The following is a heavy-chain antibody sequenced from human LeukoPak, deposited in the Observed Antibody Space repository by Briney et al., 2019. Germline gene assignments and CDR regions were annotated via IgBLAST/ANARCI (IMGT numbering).Heavy chain of an antibody. CDR2: INPSGGST. Sequence: ASVKVSCKASGYTFTSYDISWVRQAPGQGLEWMRIINPSGGSTSYAQKFQGRVTMTRDTSTSTVYMELSSLRSEDTAVYYCARAKYSGSYYYYGMDVWGQGTTVTVSS. D-gene: IGHD1-26*01. CDR1: GYTFTSYD. J-gene: IGHJ6*02. CDR3: ARAKYSGSYYYYGMDV. V-gene: IGHV1-46*01.